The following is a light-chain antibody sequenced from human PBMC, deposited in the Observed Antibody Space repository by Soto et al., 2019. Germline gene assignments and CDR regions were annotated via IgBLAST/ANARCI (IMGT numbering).Light chain of an antibody. Sequence: QSALTQPASVSGSPGQSITISCTGSSSDIGAYDYVSWYQQRPVKAPKLMIFDVTNRPSGVSDRFSGSKSGNTASLTISGLPTDDEADYYCSSYTSSSTPYVFGTGTKVTVL. CDR3: SSYTSSSTPYV. CDR1: SSDIGAYDY. J-gene: IGLJ1*01. CDR2: DVT. V-gene: IGLV2-14*01.